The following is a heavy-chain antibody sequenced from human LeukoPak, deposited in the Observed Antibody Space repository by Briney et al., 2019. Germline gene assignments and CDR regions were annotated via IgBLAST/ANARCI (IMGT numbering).Heavy chain of an antibody. V-gene: IGHV4-61*08. D-gene: IGHD6-19*01. CDR2: IYYSGST. Sequence: PSETLSLTCTVSGGSISSGGYYWTWIRQHPGKGLEWIGYIYYSGSTNYNPSLKSRVTIAVDTSKNQFSLKLSSVTAADTAVYYCARKSRDSSGCYGREYYFDYWGQEPWSPSPQ. J-gene: IGHJ4*01. CDR3: ARKSRDSSGCYGREYYFDY. CDR1: GGSISSGGYY.